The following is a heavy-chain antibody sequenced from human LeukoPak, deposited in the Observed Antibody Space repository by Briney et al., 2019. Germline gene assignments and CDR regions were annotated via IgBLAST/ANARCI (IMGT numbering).Heavy chain of an antibody. V-gene: IGHV4-30-2*01. Sequence: SETLSLTCTVSGGSISSGGYYWSWIRQPPGKGLEWIGEINHSRSTNYNPSLKSRVTISVDTSKNQFSLKLSSVTAADTAVYYCARHFRGPGIDYWGQGTLVTVSS. J-gene: IGHJ4*02. D-gene: IGHD3-10*01. CDR3: ARHFRGPGIDY. CDR1: GGSISSGGYY. CDR2: INHSRST.